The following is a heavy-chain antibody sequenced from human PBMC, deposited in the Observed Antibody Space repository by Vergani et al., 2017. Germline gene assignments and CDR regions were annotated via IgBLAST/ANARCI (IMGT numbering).Heavy chain of an antibody. Sequence: QVQLVQSGAEVKKPGSSVKVSCKASGGTFSSYAISWVRQAPGQGLEWMGGIIPIFGTANYAQKFQGRVTITADESTSTAYMELSSPRSEGTAVYYCARRKGDYGDYGSGAFDIWGQGTMVTVSS. CDR3: ARRKGDYGDYGSGAFDI. CDR1: GGTFSSYA. J-gene: IGHJ3*02. D-gene: IGHD4-17*01. V-gene: IGHV1-69*01. CDR2: IIPIFGTA.